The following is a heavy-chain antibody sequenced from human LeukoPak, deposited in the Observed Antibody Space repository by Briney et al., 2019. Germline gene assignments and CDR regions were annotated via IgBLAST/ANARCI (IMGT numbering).Heavy chain of an antibody. CDR3: ARDDPLGYCSSTSCSASDY. J-gene: IGHJ4*02. CDR1: GFTFSSYA. V-gene: IGHV3-30*04. Sequence: GGSLRLSCAASGFTFSSYAMHWVRQAPGKGLEWVAVISYDGSNKYYADSVKGRFTISRDNSKNTLYLQMNSLRAEDTAVYYCARDDPLGYCSSTSCSASDYWGQGTLVTVSS. D-gene: IGHD2-2*01. CDR2: ISYDGSNK.